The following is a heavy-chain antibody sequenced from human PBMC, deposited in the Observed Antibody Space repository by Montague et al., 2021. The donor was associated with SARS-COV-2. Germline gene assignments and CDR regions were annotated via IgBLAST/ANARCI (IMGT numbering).Heavy chain of an antibody. J-gene: IGHJ5*01. CDR3: ARHARGEGYTSWFDS. V-gene: IGHV4-61*01. CDR2: IYYTGSR. CDR1: GDSVSRGSSY. Sequence: SETLSLTCTVSGDSVSRGSSYWSWIRQPPGKGLEWIGYIYYTGSRKYNPSLKSRLTISVDTSKNQFSLKLSSVTAADTAVYYCARHARGEGYTSWFDSWGQGTLVTVSS. D-gene: IGHD5-24*01.